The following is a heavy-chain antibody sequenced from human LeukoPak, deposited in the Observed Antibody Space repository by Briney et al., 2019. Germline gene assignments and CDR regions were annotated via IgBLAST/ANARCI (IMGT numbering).Heavy chain of an antibody. CDR2: ISWDGGST. D-gene: IGHD4-17*01. J-gene: IGHJ4*02. V-gene: IGHV3-43*01. CDR3: AKGWVYGDYDPPFDY. CDR1: GFTFDDYT. Sequence: PGGSLRLSRAASGFTFDDYTMHWVRQAPGKGLEWVSLISWDGGSTYYADSVKGRLTISRDNSKNSLYLQMNSLRTEDTALYYCAKGWVYGDYDPPFDYWGQGTLVTVSS.